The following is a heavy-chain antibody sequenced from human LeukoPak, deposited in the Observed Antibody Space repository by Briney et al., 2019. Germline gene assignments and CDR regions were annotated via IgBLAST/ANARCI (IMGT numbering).Heavy chain of an antibody. D-gene: IGHD3-10*01. CDR3: ARSITMVRGVIAAIDY. J-gene: IGHJ4*02. Sequence: GASVKVSCKASGYTFTGYYVHWVRQAPGQGLEWMGRINPNSGGTNYAQKFQGRVTMTRDTSISTAYMELSRLRADDTAVYYCARSITMVRGVIAAIDYWGQGTLVTVSS. CDR1: GYTFTGYY. V-gene: IGHV1-2*06. CDR2: INPNSGGT.